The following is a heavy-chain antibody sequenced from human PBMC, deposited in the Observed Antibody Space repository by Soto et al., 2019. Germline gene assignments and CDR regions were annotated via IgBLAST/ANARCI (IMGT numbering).Heavy chain of an antibody. Sequence: QVQLQESGPGLVKPSETLSLTCTVSGGSISSYYWSWIRQPPGKGLEWIGYIYYSGSTNYNPSLKSRVTISVDTSKNQFSLTLSSVTAADTAVYYCARLGDFWSGPGPKIDYWGQGTLVTVSS. CDR3: ARLGDFWSGPGPKIDY. J-gene: IGHJ4*02. CDR1: GGSISSYY. V-gene: IGHV4-59*01. D-gene: IGHD3-3*01. CDR2: IYYSGST.